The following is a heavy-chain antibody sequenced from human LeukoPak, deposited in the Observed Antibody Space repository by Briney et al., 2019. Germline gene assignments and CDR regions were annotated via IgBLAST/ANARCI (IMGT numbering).Heavy chain of an antibody. CDR3: ANGRGYYEMYGVDV. J-gene: IGHJ6*02. V-gene: IGHV3-30*18. D-gene: IGHD3-3*01. Sequence: GGSLRLSCAASGFTFSTYAMHWVRQAPGKGLEWVAVISFHGSNIYYADSVKGRFTVSRDNSKNTSYLQMNSLRAEDAAVYYCANGRGYYEMYGVDVWGQGTTVTVSS. CDR1: GFTFSTYA. CDR2: ISFHGSNI.